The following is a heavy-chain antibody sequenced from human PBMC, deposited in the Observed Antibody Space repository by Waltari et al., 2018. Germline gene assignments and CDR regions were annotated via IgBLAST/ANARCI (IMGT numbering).Heavy chain of an antibody. CDR3: ARHPIIATTILGWFDP. CDR1: SGSIRSNTYY. D-gene: IGHD6-13*01. V-gene: IGHV4-39*01. CDR2: FYYSGST. J-gene: IGHJ5*02. Sequence: HLQLKESGPGLVKPSETLSLICTVSSGSIRSNTYYWAWIRQPPGKGLEWIGSFYYSGSTSYNPSLKMLRSMSVDTSKNHFSLKLSAVTAADTALYYCARHPIIATTILGWFDPWGQGTLVTVSS.